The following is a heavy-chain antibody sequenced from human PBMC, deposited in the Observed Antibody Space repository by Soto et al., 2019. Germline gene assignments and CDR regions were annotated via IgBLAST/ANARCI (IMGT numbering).Heavy chain of an antibody. J-gene: IGHJ6*03. CDR1: GFTFSSSA. D-gene: IGHD6-19*01. V-gene: IGHV3-23*01. CDR3: AKGYSSGPSYYFYYMDV. Sequence: PGGSLRLSCAASGFTFSSSAMNWVRQVPGKGLEWVSIISVNGGSTYYADSVKGRFIISRDNSKNTLYLQMNSLRAEDTAVYYCAKGYSSGPSYYFYYMDVWGKGTTVTVS. CDR2: ISVNGGST.